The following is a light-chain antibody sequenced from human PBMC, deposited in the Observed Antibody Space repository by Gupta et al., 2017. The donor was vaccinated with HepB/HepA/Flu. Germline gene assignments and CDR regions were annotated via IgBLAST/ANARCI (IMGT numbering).Light chain of an antibody. V-gene: IGKV1-39*01. J-gene: IGKJ1*01. CDR1: QSISGY. CDR2: VAS. CDR3: QQTDSTPRT. Sequence: DIQMTQSPSSLSASIGDRVTITCRASQSISGYLNWYQQKPGKAPNLLIYVASTLQSGVPSRFSGSGSGTDFTLTVSSLQPEDFATYYCQQTDSTPRTFGQGTKVEVK.